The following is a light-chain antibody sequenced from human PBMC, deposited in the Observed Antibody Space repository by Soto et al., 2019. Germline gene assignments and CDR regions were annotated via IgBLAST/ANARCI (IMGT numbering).Light chain of an antibody. Sequence: QSVLTQSASVSGSPGQSITISCTGTSSDVGSYNLVSWYQQHPGKAPKLMIYEVSKRPSGVSNRFSGSKSGSTASLTISSLQAEDEADYYCSSYAGSSTYVFGTGTKLTVL. V-gene: IGLV2-23*02. CDR1: SSDVGSYNL. CDR3: SSYAGSSTYV. CDR2: EVS. J-gene: IGLJ1*01.